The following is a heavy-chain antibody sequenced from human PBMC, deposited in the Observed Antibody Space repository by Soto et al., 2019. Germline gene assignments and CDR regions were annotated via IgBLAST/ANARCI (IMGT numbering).Heavy chain of an antibody. CDR2: INHSGST. J-gene: IGHJ6*02. Sequence: QVQLQQWGAGLLKPSETLSLTCAVYGGSFSGYYWSWIRQPPGKGLEWIGEINHSGSTNYNPSLKSRDTLSEDPCKNQFSLKLSSVTAADTAVYYCARGMRGGSGSYYNPYYYYYGMDVWGQGTTVTVSS. CDR1: GGSFSGYY. CDR3: ARGMRGGSGSYYNPYYYYYGMDV. V-gene: IGHV4-34*01. D-gene: IGHD3-10*01.